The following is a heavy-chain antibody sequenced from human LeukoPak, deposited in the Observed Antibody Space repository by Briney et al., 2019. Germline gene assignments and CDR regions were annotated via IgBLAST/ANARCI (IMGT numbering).Heavy chain of an antibody. J-gene: IGHJ3*02. D-gene: IGHD3-3*01. CDR3: TRGMSSGFLEWLYPPNSFDI. Sequence: GGSLRLSCAASGFIFSDYWMHWVRQGPGKGLVWVSRINTDGSSTTYADSVKGRFTISRDDAKNTLYLQMNSLRVEDTAVYFCTRGMSSGFLEWLYPPNSFDIWGQGVTVTVSS. V-gene: IGHV3-74*03. CDR1: GFIFSDYW. CDR2: INTDGSST.